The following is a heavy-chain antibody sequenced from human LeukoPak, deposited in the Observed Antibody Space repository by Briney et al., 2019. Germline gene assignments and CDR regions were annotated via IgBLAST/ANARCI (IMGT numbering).Heavy chain of an antibody. Sequence: PGGSLRLSCAASGFTFSIYAMHWVRQAPGKGLEWVAVISYDGSNKFYADSVKGRFTISRDNAKNSLYLQMNSLRAEDTAVYYCARLREIPVFGVVTKSTSYFDYWGQGTLVTVSS. CDR3: ARLREIPVFGVVTKSTSYFDY. V-gene: IGHV3-30*04. J-gene: IGHJ4*02. CDR1: GFTFSIYA. CDR2: ISYDGSNK. D-gene: IGHD3-3*01.